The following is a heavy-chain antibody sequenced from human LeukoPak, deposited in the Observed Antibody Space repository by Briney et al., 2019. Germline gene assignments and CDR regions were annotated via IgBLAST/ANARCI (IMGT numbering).Heavy chain of an antibody. CDR2: ISAYNGNT. CDR3: ARSPGDSSSWYWDPNFDY. D-gene: IGHD6-13*01. CDR1: GYTFTSYD. Sequence: ASAKISCKTSGYTFTSYDISWVRQAPGQGLEWMGWISAYNGNTNYAQKLQGRVTMTTDTSTSTAYMELRSLRSDDTAVYYCARSPGDSSSWYWDPNFDYWGQGTLVTVSS. V-gene: IGHV1-18*01. J-gene: IGHJ4*02.